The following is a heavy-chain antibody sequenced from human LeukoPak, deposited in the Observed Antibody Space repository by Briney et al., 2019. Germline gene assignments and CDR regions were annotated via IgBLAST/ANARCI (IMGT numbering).Heavy chain of an antibody. CDR2: INPNSGGT. D-gene: IGHD2-2*01. V-gene: IGHV1-2*02. Sequence: ASVKVSCKASGYTFTGYYMHWVRQAPGQGLEWMGWINPNSGGTNYAQKFQGRVTMTRDTSISTAYMELSRLRPDDTAVYYCARDLGYCSSTGCYDYGMDVWGQGTTVTVSS. J-gene: IGHJ6*02. CDR1: GYTFTGYY. CDR3: ARDLGYCSSTGCYDYGMDV.